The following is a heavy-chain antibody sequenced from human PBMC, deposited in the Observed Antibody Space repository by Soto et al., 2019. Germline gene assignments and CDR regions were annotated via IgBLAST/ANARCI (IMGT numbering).Heavy chain of an antibody. V-gene: IGHV1-58*01. CDR3: AAERLLYGMDV. CDR1: GCTFSSSY. J-gene: IGHJ6*02. Sequence: SVKVSCKASGCTFSSSYVQWVRQTRGQRLEWIGWIVVGSGDTNFAQKFHERVTITRDMSTRTAYMELSRLRSEDTAVYYCAAERLLYGMDVWGQGTTVTVSS. CDR2: IVVGSGDT.